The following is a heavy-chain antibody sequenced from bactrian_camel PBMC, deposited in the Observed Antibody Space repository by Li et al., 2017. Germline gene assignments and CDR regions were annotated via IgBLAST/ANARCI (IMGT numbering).Heavy chain of an antibody. CDR3: AMASGGWFGFWDY. J-gene: IGHJ4*01. D-gene: IGHD3*01. CDR2: VYTDGSGP. V-gene: IGHV3-2*01. Sequence: HVQLVESGGGLVQPGDSLKVSCKFTRFTSSRAYMSWVRQAPGKGLEWVSSVYTDGSGPYYAEFVKGRLTMSSDNAKNTVYLQINSLKSEDTALYYCAMASGGWFGFWDYWGQGTQVTVS. CDR1: RFTSSRAY.